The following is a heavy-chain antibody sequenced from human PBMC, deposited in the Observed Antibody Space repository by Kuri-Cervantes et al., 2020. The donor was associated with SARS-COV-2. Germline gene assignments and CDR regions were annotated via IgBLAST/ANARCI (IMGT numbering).Heavy chain of an antibody. CDR1: GYTFISYA. V-gene: IGHV1-3*01. J-gene: IGHJ4*02. CDR2: INAGNGNT. CDR3: ARGDYDFWSGYYRGFDY. D-gene: IGHD3-3*01. Sequence: ASVKVSCKASGYTFISYAMHWVRQAPGQRLEWMGWINAGNGNTKYSQKFQGRVTITRDTSTSTAYMELRSLRSDDTAVYYCARGDYDFWSGYYRGFDYWGQGTLVTVSS.